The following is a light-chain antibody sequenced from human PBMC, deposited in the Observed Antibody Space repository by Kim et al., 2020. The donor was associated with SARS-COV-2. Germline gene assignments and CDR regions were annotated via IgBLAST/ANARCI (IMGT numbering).Light chain of an antibody. J-gene: IGLJ2*01. Sequence: QPVLTQSPSASASLGASVKLTCTLSSGHSSYAIAWLQQQPEKDPRYLMKVNSDGSHTRGDGIPDRFSGSSSGDERYLSISNLQSEDEADFYCQTWGTGFVVFGRGTQLTVL. CDR3: QTWGTGFVV. V-gene: IGLV4-69*01. CDR2: VNSDGSH. CDR1: SGHSSYA.